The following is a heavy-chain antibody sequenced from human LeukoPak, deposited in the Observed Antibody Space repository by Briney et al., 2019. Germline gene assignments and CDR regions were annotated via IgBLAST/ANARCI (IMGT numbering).Heavy chain of an antibody. D-gene: IGHD6-13*01. Sequence: SETLSLTCTVSGYSISSGDYWGWIRQPPGKGLEWIGYIYYSGSTNYNPSLKSRVTISVDTSKNQFSLKLSSVTAADTAVYYCATTPFPGIAAAGTDYWGQGTLVTVSS. CDR1: GYSISSGDY. CDR3: ATTPFPGIAAAGTDY. CDR2: IYYSGST. J-gene: IGHJ4*02. V-gene: IGHV4-61*08.